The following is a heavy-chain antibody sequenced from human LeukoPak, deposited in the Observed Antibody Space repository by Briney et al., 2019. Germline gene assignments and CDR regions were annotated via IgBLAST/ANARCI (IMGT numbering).Heavy chain of an antibody. CDR2: ISNSGST. D-gene: IGHD6-19*01. CDR1: GGSINTYY. CDR3: ARGGAVPGSFDY. J-gene: IGHJ4*02. V-gene: IGHV4-4*07. Sequence: SETLSLTCTVSGGSINTYYWSWIRQPAGKGLEWIGRISNSGSTNYKPSLKSRVTISADKSKNQFSLKLTSVTAADTAVYFCARGGAVPGSFDYWGQGTLVIVSS.